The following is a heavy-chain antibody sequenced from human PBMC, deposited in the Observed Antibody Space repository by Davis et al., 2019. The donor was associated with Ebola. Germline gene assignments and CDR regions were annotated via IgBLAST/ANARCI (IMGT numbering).Heavy chain of an antibody. Sequence: MPPQTLSPTCTLSAGSVSIGSFYCSWTRHSPGKGLEWIAYPYNSGSDKYNSSPKTRVSITLDTSKNPFSLKLSSVTAADTAVYYCAREAQDDYGVTAFDYWGQGTLVTVSS. D-gene: IGHD4-17*01. CDR3: AREAQDDYGVTAFDY. CDR2: PYNSGSD. CDR1: AGSVSIGSFY. J-gene: IGHJ4*02. V-gene: IGHV4-61*01.